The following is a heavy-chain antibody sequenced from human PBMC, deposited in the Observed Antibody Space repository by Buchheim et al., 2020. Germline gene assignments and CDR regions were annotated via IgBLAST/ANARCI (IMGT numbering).Heavy chain of an antibody. D-gene: IGHD1-26*01. CDR1: GGSIGSSNW. Sequence: QVQLQESGPGLVKPSGTLSLTCAVSGGSIGSSNWWSWVRQPPGKGLEWIGEIYHSGSTNYNPSLKSRVTISVDKSKNQFYLKLSSVTAADTAVYYCARDTWELLKGIVGYYYGMDVWGQGTT. CDR2: IYHSGST. J-gene: IGHJ6*02. V-gene: IGHV4-4*02. CDR3: ARDTWELLKGIVGYYYGMDV.